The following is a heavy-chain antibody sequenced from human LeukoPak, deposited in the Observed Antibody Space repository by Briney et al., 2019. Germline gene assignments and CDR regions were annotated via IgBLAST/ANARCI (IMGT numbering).Heavy chain of an antibody. D-gene: IGHD3-22*01. J-gene: IGHJ4*02. CDR1: GFIFSSYG. CDR3: AKVTGDYYDTSGAFDY. V-gene: IGHV3-33*06. Sequence: PGGSLRLSCAASGFIFSSYGMHWVRQAPGKGLEWVARIWHDGSNDDYADSVKGRFTISRDNSKNTLYQQMNSLRAEDTAIYYCAKVTGDYYDTSGAFDYWGQGTLVTVSS. CDR2: IWHDGSND.